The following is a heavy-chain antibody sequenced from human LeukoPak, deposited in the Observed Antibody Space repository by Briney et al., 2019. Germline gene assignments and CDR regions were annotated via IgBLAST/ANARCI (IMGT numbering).Heavy chain of an antibody. Sequence: PSEALSLTCAVSGYSISSGYYWGWIRQPPGKGLEWIGSIYHSGSTYYNPSLKSRATISVDTSKNQFSLKLSSVTAADTAVYYCARDGWDYDAFDIWGQGTMVTVSS. CDR2: IYHSGST. J-gene: IGHJ3*02. V-gene: IGHV4-38-2*02. D-gene: IGHD1-26*01. CDR1: GYSISSGYY. CDR3: ARDGWDYDAFDI.